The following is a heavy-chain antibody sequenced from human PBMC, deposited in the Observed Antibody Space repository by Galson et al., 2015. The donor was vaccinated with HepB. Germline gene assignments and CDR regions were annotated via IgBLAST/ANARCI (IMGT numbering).Heavy chain of an antibody. V-gene: IGHV3-30*18. CDR3: AKNNGDYENYYYGMDV. CDR1: GFTFSSYG. D-gene: IGHD4-17*01. CDR2: ISYDGSNK. Sequence: SLRLSCAASGFTFSSYGMHWVRQAPGKGLEWVAVISYDGSNKYYADSAKGRFTISRDNSKNTLYLQMNSLRAEDTAVYYCAKNNGDYENYYYGMDVWGQGTTVTVSS. J-gene: IGHJ6*02.